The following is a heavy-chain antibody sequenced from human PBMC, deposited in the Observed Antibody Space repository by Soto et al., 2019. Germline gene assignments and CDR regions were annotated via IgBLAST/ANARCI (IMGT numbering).Heavy chain of an antibody. J-gene: IGHJ4*02. V-gene: IGHV3-48*01. Sequence: GGSLRLSCVASGFTFSSYSMNWVRQAPGKGLEWVSYISSSSSTIYYADSVRGRFTISRDNAKNSLYLQMKSLRAEDTAVYYCARDLPPRYWGQGTLVTVSS. CDR2: ISSSSSTI. CDR1: GFTFSSYS. CDR3: ARDLPPRY.